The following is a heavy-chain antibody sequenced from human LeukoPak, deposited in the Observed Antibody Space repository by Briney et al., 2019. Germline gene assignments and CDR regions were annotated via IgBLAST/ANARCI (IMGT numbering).Heavy chain of an antibody. CDR1: GFTFDDYA. CDR2: ISWNSGSI. CDR3: AKGYSSSSYYFDY. Sequence: GRSLRLSCAASGFTFDDYAMHWVRQAPGKGLEWVSGISWNSGSIGYADSVKGRFTISRDNAKNSLYLQTNSLRAEDMALYYCAKGYSSSSYYFDYWGQGTLVTVST. V-gene: IGHV3-9*03. D-gene: IGHD6-13*01. J-gene: IGHJ4*02.